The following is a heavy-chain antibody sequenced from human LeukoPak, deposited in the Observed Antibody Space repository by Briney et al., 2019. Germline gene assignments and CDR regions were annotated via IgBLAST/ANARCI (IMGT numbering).Heavy chain of an antibody. Sequence: GGSLRLSCAASGLTFSSYWMSWGRQAPGKGLEWVANIKQDGSEEVYVDSVKGRFTISRDNAKNSLFLQMNTLRAEDTAVYFCARDPYSSTWSYGMDVWGQGTTVTVS. V-gene: IGHV3-7*05. D-gene: IGHD6-6*01. CDR3: ARDPYSSTWSYGMDV. J-gene: IGHJ6*02. CDR2: IKQDGSEE. CDR1: GLTFSSYW.